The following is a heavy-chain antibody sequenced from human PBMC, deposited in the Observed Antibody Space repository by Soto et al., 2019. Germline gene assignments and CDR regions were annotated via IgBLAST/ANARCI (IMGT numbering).Heavy chain of an antibody. V-gene: IGHV1-8*01. D-gene: IGHD3-10*01. CDR3: ARAAEGSGSYFGDH. Sequence: QVQLVQSGAEVKKPGTSVKVSCKASGYTFTNYDINWVRQATGQGLEWMGWMNPNSGNTGYAQKFQGRVTMTRNTSINTIFIELSSLTCEDTAIYYCARAAEGSGSYFGDHWGQGTLVTVSS. CDR2: MNPNSGNT. J-gene: IGHJ4*02. CDR1: GYTFTNYD.